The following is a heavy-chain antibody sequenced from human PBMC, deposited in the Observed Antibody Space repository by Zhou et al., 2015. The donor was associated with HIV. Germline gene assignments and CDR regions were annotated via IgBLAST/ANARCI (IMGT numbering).Heavy chain of an antibody. CDR1: GGTFSRYP. CDR2: IYNGNT. Sequence: QVRLVQSGNEVKKPGSSVKVSCRASGGTFSRYPVSWVRQAPGQGLEWMGWIYNGNTNYAQKFQGRVTMTTDTSTSTGYMELRSLRSDDTATYFCARDDSSGYHSFDYWGQGTLVTVSS. CDR3: ARDDSSGYHSFDY. J-gene: IGHJ4*02. V-gene: IGHV1-18*01. D-gene: IGHD3-22*01.